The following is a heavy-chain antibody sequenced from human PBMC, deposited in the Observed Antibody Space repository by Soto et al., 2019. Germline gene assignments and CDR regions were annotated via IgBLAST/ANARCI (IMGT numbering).Heavy chain of an antibody. D-gene: IGHD3-10*01. J-gene: IGHJ4*02. CDR1: GFTFSSYA. Sequence: EVQLLESGGGLVQPGGSLRLSCAASGFTFSSYAMSWVRQAPGKGLEWVSAISGSGASTYYADSVKGRFTISRDNSKDTLYLQMNRLRAEDTGLYYCAKDRGLGGSGSYYFDYWGQGTLVTVSS. CDR2: ISGSGAST. CDR3: AKDRGLGGSGSYYFDY. V-gene: IGHV3-23*01.